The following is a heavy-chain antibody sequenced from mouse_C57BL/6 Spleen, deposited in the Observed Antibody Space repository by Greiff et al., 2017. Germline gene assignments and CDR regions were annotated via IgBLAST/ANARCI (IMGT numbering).Heavy chain of an antibody. V-gene: IGHV1-52*01. CDR2: IDPSDSET. Sequence: VQLQQPGAELVRPGSSVKLSCKASGYTFTSYWMHWVKQRPIQGLEWIGNIDPSDSETHYNQKFKDKATLTVDKSSSTAYMQLSSLTSEDSAVYYCARRLDYGYWYFDVWGTGTTVTVSS. CDR3: ARRLDYGYWYFDV. CDR1: GYTFTSYW. D-gene: IGHD1-1*02. J-gene: IGHJ1*03.